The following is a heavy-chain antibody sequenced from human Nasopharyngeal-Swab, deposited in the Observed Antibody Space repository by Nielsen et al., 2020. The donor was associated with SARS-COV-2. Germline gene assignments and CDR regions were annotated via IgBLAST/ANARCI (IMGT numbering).Heavy chain of an antibody. CDR2: IFPYDSDT. V-gene: IGHV5-51*01. D-gene: IGHD3-10*01. CDR3: ARTEYGSGTNFDY. CDR1: GYFFNNYW. J-gene: IGHJ4*02. Sequence: GGSLRLSCEGSGYFFNNYWIGWVRQMPGRGLEWMGIIFPYDSDTRSSPSFQGQVTISADVSTKTAYLQWSGLKASDTAMYYCARTEYGSGTNFDYWGQGTLVTVSS.